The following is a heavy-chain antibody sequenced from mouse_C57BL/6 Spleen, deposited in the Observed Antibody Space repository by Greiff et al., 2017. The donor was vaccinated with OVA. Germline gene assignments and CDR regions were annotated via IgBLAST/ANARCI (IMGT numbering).Heavy chain of an antibody. Sequence: QVHVKQSGAELARPGASVKLSCKASGYTFTSYGISWVKQRTGQGLEWIGEIYPRSGNTYYNEKFKGKATLTADKSSSTAYMELRSLTSEDSAVYFCARSTYGSNYAMDYWGQGTSVTVSS. D-gene: IGHD2-2*01. CDR1: GYTFTSYG. J-gene: IGHJ4*01. CDR2: IYPRSGNT. CDR3: ARSTYGSNYAMDY. V-gene: IGHV1-81*01.